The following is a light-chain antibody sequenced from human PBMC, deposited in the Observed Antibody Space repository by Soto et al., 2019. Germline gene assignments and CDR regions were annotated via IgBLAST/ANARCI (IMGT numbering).Light chain of an antibody. CDR2: GAS. V-gene: IGKV3-15*01. CDR1: QSVSSN. Sequence: EIVMTQSPATLSVSPGERATLSCRASQSVSSNLAWYQQKPGQAPRLLIHGASTRATGFPARFSGSGSGTDFTLTISNLQSEDFAVYYCQQYNNWPWTFGQGSKVDIK. J-gene: IGKJ1*01. CDR3: QQYNNWPWT.